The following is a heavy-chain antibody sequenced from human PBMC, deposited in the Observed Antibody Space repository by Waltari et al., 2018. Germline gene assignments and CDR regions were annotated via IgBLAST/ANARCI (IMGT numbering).Heavy chain of an antibody. V-gene: IGHV3-21*02. CDR1: GFKFSDYA. CDR2: IGSSSSFM. Sequence: ELQPVQSGGCLVKPGGSLRLSCAASGFKFSDYAMNWGRQAPGKGLEWVSTIGSSSSFMDYADSVRGRFTVSRDNAKNTLYLKMDTLRAEDTAVYYCAREGAEQWVVEDYGMDVWGQGTTVTVS. CDR3: AREGAEQWVVEDYGMDV. D-gene: IGHD6-19*01. J-gene: IGHJ6*02.